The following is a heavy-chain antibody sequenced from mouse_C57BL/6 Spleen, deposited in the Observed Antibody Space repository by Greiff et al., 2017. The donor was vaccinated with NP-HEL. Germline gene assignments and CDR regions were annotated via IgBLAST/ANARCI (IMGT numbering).Heavy chain of an antibody. J-gene: IGHJ1*03. D-gene: IGHD1-1*01. Sequence: QVQLKQSGAELVRPGTSVKVSCKASGYAFTNYLIEWVKQRPGQGLEWIGVINPGSGGTNYNEKFKGKATLTADKSSSTAYMQLSSLTSEDSAVYFCARSLYYGSPYWYFDVWGTGTTVTVSS. CDR3: ARSLYYGSPYWYFDV. CDR1: GYAFTNYL. CDR2: INPGSGGT. V-gene: IGHV1-54*01.